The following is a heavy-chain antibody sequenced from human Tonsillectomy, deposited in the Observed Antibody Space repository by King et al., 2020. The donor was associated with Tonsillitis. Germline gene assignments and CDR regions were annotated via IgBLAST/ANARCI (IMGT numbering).Heavy chain of an antibody. J-gene: IGHJ6*03. CDR3: ARDWGSSGWHFYYDDSMDV. D-gene: IGHD6-19*01. CDR2: ISPYNGNP. CDR1: GYTFSSYG. V-gene: IGHV1-18*01. Sequence: VQLVESGAEVKKPGASVKVSCKASGYTFSSYGISWVRQAPGQGLEWMGWISPYNGNPNYAQKLQGRVTMTTDTSTSTAYMEMRSLRSDDTAVYYCARDWGSSGWHFYYDDSMDVWGKGTTVTVSS.